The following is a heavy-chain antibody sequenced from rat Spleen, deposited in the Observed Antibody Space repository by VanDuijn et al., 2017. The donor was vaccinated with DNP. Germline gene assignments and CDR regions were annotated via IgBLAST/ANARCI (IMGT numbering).Heavy chain of an antibody. CDR2: DT. J-gene: IGHJ4*01. CDR3: ARSGPSLDA. Sequence: DTRYNSALKSRLSITKDTSKSQVFLKMNSLQTEDTATYFCARSGPSLDAWGQGTSVTVSS. V-gene: IGHV2-41*01.